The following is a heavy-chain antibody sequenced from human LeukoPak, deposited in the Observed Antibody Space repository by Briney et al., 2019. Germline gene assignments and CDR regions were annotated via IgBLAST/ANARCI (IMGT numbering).Heavy chain of an antibody. Sequence: SETLSLTCTVFGYSISSGYYWGWIRQPPGKGLEWIGTIYHSGSTYLNPSLKSRVSISVDTSKNQFSLKLTSVTAADTAVYYCARAPEYGLYYFDYWGQGTLVTVSS. CDR1: GYSISSGYY. CDR2: IYHSGST. V-gene: IGHV4-38-2*02. D-gene: IGHD1-14*01. J-gene: IGHJ4*02. CDR3: ARAPEYGLYYFDY.